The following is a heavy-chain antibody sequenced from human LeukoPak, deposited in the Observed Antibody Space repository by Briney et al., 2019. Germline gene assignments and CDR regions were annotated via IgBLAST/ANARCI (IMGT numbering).Heavy chain of an antibody. CDR2: INPNSGGT. J-gene: IGHJ5*02. D-gene: IGHD3/OR15-3a*01. Sequence: ASVKVSCKASGYTFTGYYMHWVRQAPGQGLEWMGWINPNSGGTNYAQKFQGRVTMTRDTSISTAYMELSRLRSDDTAVYYCARPVRTGYYRWFDPWGQGTLVTVSS. CDR3: ARPVRTGYYRWFDP. CDR1: GYTFTGYY. V-gene: IGHV1-2*02.